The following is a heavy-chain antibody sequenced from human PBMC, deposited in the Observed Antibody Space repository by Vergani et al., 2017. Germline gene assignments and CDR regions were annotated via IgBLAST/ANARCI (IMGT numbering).Heavy chain of an antibody. D-gene: IGHD2-15*01. Sequence: EVQLLESGGGLVQAGGSLRLSCAVSGVTFSNFAMTWVRQAPGKGLEWISGIRSSGGATDYTDSVKGRFTVSRDNSKNTLSVQMNSLRAEDTAIYYCAKDREETYQLLLPEYWGQGTLVTVSS. J-gene: IGHJ4*02. V-gene: IGHV3-23*01. CDR3: AKDREETYQLLLPEY. CDR1: GVTFSNFA. CDR2: IRSSGGAT.